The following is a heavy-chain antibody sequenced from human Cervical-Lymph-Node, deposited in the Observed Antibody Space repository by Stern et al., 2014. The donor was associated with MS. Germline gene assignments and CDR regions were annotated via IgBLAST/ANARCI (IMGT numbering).Heavy chain of an antibody. CDR2: INHRGTT. J-gene: IGHJ4*02. CDR1: GGSIDNNRYY. V-gene: IGHV4-39*01. CDR3: ARLDYFDTSGYDF. D-gene: IGHD3-22*01. Sequence: VQLVESGPGLVKPSETLSLTCSVSGGSIDNNRYYWGWIRPPPGKGLEWIGTINHRGTTFYNPSLKSRVSMSVDTSKNQFSLKRSSVTAADTAVFYCARLDYFDTSGYDFWGQGTLVTVSS.